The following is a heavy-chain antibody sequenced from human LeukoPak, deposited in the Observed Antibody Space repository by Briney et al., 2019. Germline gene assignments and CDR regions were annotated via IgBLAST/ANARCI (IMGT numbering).Heavy chain of an antibody. CDR1: GFTFSSYS. J-gene: IGHJ4*02. Sequence: GGSLRLSCAASGFTFSSYSMNWVRQAPGKGLEWVSSISSSSSYIYYADSVKGRFTISRDNAKNSLYLQMNSLRAEDTAVYYCARDLGGSYDFDHWGQGTLVTVSS. CDR2: ISSSSSYI. V-gene: IGHV3-21*01. D-gene: IGHD1-26*01. CDR3: ARDLGGSYDFDH.